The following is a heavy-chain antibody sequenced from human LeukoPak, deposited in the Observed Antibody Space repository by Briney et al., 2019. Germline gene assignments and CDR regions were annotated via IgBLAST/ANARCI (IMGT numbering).Heavy chain of an antibody. Sequence: SETLSLTCAVYGGSFSGYYWTWIRQPPGKGLEWIGEINQSGSTNYKPSLKSRVTISVDTSKNQCSLMLSSVTAADTAVYYCARREFPLLGPYFFDYWGQGTLVTVSS. CDR1: GGSFSGYY. CDR3: ARREFPLLGPYFFDY. V-gene: IGHV4-34*01. D-gene: IGHD7-27*01. CDR2: INQSGST. J-gene: IGHJ4*02.